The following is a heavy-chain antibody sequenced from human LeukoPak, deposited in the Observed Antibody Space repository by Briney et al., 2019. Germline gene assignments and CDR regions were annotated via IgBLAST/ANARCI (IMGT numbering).Heavy chain of an antibody. CDR1: GGSISSYY. CDR2: IYTNALT. D-gene: IGHD3-10*01. Sequence: SETLSLTCTVSGGSISSYYWSWIRQPPGKGLEWIGYIYTNALTHYNPSLKSRVTLSVDTSKNQFSLKLSSVTAADTAVYYCARHRSVRVNWFDPWGQGTLVTVSS. J-gene: IGHJ5*02. V-gene: IGHV4-4*09. CDR3: ARHRSVRVNWFDP.